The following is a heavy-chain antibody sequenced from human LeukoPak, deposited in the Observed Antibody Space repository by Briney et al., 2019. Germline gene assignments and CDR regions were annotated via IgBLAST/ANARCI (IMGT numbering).Heavy chain of an antibody. J-gene: IGHJ5*02. CDR1: GGTFSSYT. D-gene: IGHD5-18*01. V-gene: IGHV1-69*04. Sequence: GASVKVSCKASGGTFSSYTISWVRQAPGQGLEWMGRIIPILGMANYAQKFQGRVTITADKSTSTAYMELSSLRSEDTAVYYCARELHEPAMVTKDWFDPWGQGTLVTVSS. CDR2: IIPILGMA. CDR3: ARELHEPAMVTKDWFDP.